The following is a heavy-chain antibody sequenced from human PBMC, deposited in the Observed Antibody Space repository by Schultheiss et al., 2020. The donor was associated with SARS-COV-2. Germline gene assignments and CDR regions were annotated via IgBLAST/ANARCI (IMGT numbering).Heavy chain of an antibody. V-gene: IGHV3-66*01. Sequence: ESLKISCAASGFTVSSNYMYWVRQAPRKGLEWVSVIYSGGSTYYADSVKGRFTISRDNSKNTLYLQMNSLRAEDTAVYYCARGRRSLLDYWGQGTLVTVSS. CDR1: GFTVSSNY. J-gene: IGHJ4*02. D-gene: IGHD3-10*01. CDR3: ARGRRSLLDY. CDR2: IYSGGST.